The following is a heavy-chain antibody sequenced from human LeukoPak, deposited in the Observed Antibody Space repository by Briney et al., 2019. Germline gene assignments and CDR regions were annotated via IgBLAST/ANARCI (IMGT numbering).Heavy chain of an antibody. CDR2: INHSGST. CDR3: ARDDRGVDY. D-gene: IGHD3-3*01. Sequence: KPSETLSLTCAVYGGSFSGYYWSWIRQPPGKGLEWIGEINHSGSTNYNPSLKSRVTISVDTSKNQFSLKLSSVTAADTAVYYCARDDRGVDYWGQGTLVTVSS. CDR1: GGSFSGYY. J-gene: IGHJ4*02. V-gene: IGHV4-34*01.